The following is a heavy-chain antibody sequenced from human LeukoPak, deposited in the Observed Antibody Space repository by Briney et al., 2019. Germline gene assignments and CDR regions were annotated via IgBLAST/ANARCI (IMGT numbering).Heavy chain of an antibody. CDR2: IYYSGST. Sequence: SETLSLTCTVSGGSISSGGYYWSWIRQHPGKGLEWIGYIYYSGSTYYNPSLKSRVTISVDTSKNQFSLKLSSVTAADTAVYYCARDGSELGPKNGMDVWGQGTTVTVSS. D-gene: IGHD1-26*01. CDR3: ARDGSELGPKNGMDV. J-gene: IGHJ6*02. V-gene: IGHV4-31*03. CDR1: GGSISSGGYY.